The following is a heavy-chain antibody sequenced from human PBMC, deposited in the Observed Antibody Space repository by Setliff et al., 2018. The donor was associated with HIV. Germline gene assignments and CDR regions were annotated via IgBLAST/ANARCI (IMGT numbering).Heavy chain of an antibody. CDR2: IYYSGIT. D-gene: IGHD6-13*01. V-gene: IGHV4-61*01. J-gene: IGHJ4*02. CDR3: ARTYSSNWYIDY. Sequence: PSETLSLTCTVSGGSVGSGSYYWSWIRQSPGKGLEWIGYIYYSGITTYNPSLKSRVTISVDTSKNQFSLKLSSVTAADTAIYYCARTYSSNWYIDYWGQGTLVTVSS. CDR1: GGSVGSGSYY.